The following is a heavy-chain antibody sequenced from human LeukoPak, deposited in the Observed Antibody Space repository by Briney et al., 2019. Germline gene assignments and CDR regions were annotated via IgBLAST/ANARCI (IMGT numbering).Heavy chain of an antibody. CDR3: GYTNNFYH. CDR1: GLSISGQW. V-gene: IGHV3-7*01. J-gene: IGHJ4*02. CDR2: IKHDGSEE. Sequence: GESLGLSCVASGLSISGQWMNWVRQAPGQALEGVANIKHDGSEEYYVGSVKGRFTVSRDGGRNSVSLQMNSVRAQDTAAYYCGYTNNFYHGGQGSLV. D-gene: IGHD3-16*02.